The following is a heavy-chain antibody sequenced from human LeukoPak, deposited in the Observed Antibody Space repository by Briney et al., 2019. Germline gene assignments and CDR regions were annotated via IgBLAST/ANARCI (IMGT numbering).Heavy chain of an antibody. CDR2: TSSGGTTI. D-gene: IGHD2-2*01. CDR3: AKSPGPAAMYFFDY. Sequence: GGSLRLSCAASGFTFSDYYMTWIRQAPGKGLEWVSYTSSGGTTIYYADSVKGRFTISRDNAKNSLYLQMNSLRAEDMALYYCAKSPGPAAMYFFDYWGQGTLVTVSS. CDR1: GFTFSDYY. J-gene: IGHJ4*02. V-gene: IGHV3-11*01.